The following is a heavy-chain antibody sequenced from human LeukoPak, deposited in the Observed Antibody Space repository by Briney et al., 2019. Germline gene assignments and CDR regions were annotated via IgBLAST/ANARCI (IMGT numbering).Heavy chain of an antibody. CDR2: IYSSGTT. D-gene: IGHD6-19*01. CDR1: GGSINNYY. Sequence: PSETLSLTCTVSGGSINNYYWSWIRQPAGKGLEWIGRIYSSGTTNYNPSLNSRITMSVDTSKNQFSLKLSSVTAADTAVYYCARAYSSGWSPYYFDYWGQGTLVTVSS. CDR3: ARAYSSGWSPYYFDY. J-gene: IGHJ4*02. V-gene: IGHV4-4*07.